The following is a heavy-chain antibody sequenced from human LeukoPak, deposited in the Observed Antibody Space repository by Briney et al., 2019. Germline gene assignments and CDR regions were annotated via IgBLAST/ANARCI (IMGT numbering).Heavy chain of an antibody. V-gene: IGHV3-30*18. CDR2: ISYDGSNK. CDR1: GFTVSSNY. J-gene: IGHJ6*04. D-gene: IGHD2-15*01. Sequence: GGSLRLSCAASGFTVSSNYMSWVRQAPGKGLEWVAVISYDGSNKYYADSVKGRFTISRDNSENTLYLQMNSLRAEDTAVYYCAKDVANIVVVVAADGSNYGMDVWGKGTTVTVSS. CDR3: AKDVANIVVVVAADGSNYGMDV.